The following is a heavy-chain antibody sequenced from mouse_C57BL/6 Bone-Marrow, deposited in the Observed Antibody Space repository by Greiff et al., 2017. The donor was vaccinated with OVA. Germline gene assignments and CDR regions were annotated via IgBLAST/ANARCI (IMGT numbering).Heavy chain of an antibody. CDR3: ARWLLGYAMDY. J-gene: IGHJ4*01. CDR2: IYPGDGDT. V-gene: IGHV1-80*01. Sequence: VQLQQSGAELVKPGASVKISCKASGYAFRSYWMNWVKQRPGKGLEWIGQIYPGDGDTNYNGKFKGKATLTADKPSSTAYMQLSSLTSEDSAVYYCARWLLGYAMDYWGQGTSVTVSS. CDR1: GYAFRSYW. D-gene: IGHD2-3*01.